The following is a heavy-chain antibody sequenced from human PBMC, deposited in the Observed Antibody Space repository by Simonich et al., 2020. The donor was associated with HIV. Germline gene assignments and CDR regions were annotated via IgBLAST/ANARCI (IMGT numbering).Heavy chain of an antibody. J-gene: IGHJ3*02. V-gene: IGHV4-34*01. CDR1: GGSFSGYY. Sequence: QVHLQQWGAGLLNPSETLSLTCAVYGGSFSGYYWNWLRQPPGKGLAWIGSIYYSGRTYSTPSLKCRVTISVDTSKNQFSLTLRSVTAADTAVHDCARLARTGIAVAGIYGRGAFDIWGQGTMVTVSS. CDR3: ARLARTGIAVAGIYGRGAFDI. CDR2: IYYSGRT. D-gene: IGHD6-19*01.